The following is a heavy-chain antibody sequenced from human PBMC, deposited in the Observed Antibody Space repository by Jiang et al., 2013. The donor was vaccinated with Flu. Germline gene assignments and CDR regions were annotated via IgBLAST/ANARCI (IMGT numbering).Heavy chain of an antibody. D-gene: IGHD2-8*01. CDR1: GGSFSGYY. CDR2: INHSGST. Sequence: LLKPSETLSLTCAVYGGSFSGYYWSWIRQPPGKGLEWIGEINHSGSTNYNPSLKSRVTISVDTSKNQFSLKLSSVTAADTAVYYCARGDCTNGVCYTNYYYYYGMDVWGQGTTVTVSS. J-gene: IGHJ6*02. V-gene: IGHV4-34*01. CDR3: ARGDCTNGVCYTNYYYYYGMDV.